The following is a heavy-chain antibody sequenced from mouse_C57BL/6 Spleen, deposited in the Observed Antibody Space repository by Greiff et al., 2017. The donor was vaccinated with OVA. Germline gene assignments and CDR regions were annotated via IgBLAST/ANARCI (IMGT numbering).Heavy chain of an antibody. CDR2: IYPRDGST. CDR1: GYTFTSYE. D-gene: IGHD2-3*01. CDR3: ARGGDDGYLFDY. V-gene: IGHV1-85*01. Sequence: VQLQQSGPELVKPGASVKLSCKASGYTFTSYEINWVKQRPGQGLEWIGWIYPRDGSTNYNEKFKGKATLTVDTSSSTAYMELHSLTSEDSAVYFCARGGDDGYLFDYWGQGTTLTVSA. J-gene: IGHJ2*01.